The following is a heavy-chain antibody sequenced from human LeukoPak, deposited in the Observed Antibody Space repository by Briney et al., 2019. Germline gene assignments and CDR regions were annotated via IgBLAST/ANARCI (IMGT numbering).Heavy chain of an antibody. J-gene: IGHJ4*02. CDR1: GYTFTSYG. CDR2: ISANDGNT. CDR3: ARESHVTREDY. D-gene: IGHD3-10*01. Sequence: GASVKVSCKASGYTFTSYGISWVRQAPGQGLERMGWISANDGNTDYPQKLQGRVTMTTDTSTSTAYMELRSLRSDDTAVYYCARESHVTREDYWGQGTLVTVSS. V-gene: IGHV1-18*01.